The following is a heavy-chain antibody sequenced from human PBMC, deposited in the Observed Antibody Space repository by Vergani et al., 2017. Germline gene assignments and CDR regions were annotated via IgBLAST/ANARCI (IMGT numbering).Heavy chain of an antibody. V-gene: IGHV3-30*18. J-gene: IGHJ6*02. CDR2: ISYDGSNK. Sequence: QVQLVESGGGVVQPGRSLRLSCAASGFTFSSYGMHWVRQAPGKGLEWVAVISYDGSNKYYADSVKGRFTISRDNSKNTLYLQMNSLRAEDTAVYYCAKEEGDDYGDYAGMDVWGRGTTVTVSS. D-gene: IGHD4-17*01. CDR1: GFTFSSYG. CDR3: AKEEGDDYGDYAGMDV.